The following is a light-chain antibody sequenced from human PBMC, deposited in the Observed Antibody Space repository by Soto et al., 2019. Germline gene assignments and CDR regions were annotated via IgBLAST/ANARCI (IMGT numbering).Light chain of an antibody. Sequence: ERVMTQSPGTLSLSPGESATLSCKASQSVSSTYLAWFQQKPGQPPTLLIYGASSRATGIPDRFSGSGSGTDFSLTISRLEPEDFAVYYCQQHGSSPWTFGQGTKVDIK. CDR3: QQHGSSPWT. J-gene: IGKJ1*01. V-gene: IGKV3-20*01. CDR2: GAS. CDR1: QSVSSTY.